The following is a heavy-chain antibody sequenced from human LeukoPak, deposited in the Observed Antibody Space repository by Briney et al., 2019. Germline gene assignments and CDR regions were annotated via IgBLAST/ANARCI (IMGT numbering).Heavy chain of an antibody. CDR2: ISYDGSNK. J-gene: IGHJ6*02. V-gene: IGHV3-30*18. D-gene: IGHD3-10*01. Sequence: PGGSLRLSCAASGFTFSSYGMHWVRQAPGKGLEWVAVISYDGSNKYYADSVKGRFTISRDNSKNTLYLQMNSLRAEDTAVYYCAKDDLWFGEDGMDVWGQGTTVTVSS. CDR3: AKDDLWFGEDGMDV. CDR1: GFTFSSYG.